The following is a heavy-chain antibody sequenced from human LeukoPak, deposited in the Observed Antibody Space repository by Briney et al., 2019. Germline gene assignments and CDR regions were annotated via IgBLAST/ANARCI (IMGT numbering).Heavy chain of an antibody. CDR1: GGSISSSSYY. D-gene: IGHD4-11*01. CDR2: IYYSGIT. CDR3: ARHMDYSNYGGHPSWFDP. Sequence: KSSETLSLTCTVSGGSISSSSYYWGWIRQPPGKGLEWIGSIYYSGITYYNPSLKSRVTISVDTSKNQFSLKLSSVTAADTAVYYCARHMDYSNYGGHPSWFDPWGQGTLVTVSS. J-gene: IGHJ5*02. V-gene: IGHV4-39*01.